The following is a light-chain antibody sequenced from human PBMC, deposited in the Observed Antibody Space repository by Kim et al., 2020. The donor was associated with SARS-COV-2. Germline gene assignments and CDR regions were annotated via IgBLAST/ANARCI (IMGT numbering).Light chain of an antibody. J-gene: IGLJ3*02. CDR2: HVD. Sequence: PGQSVTISCTGTSRDIGGYNFVSWSQQHPGKAPKLMIYHVDARPAGVPDRFSGSKSGNTASLTISGLQAEDEADYHCCSYAGRYTLFGGGTQLTVL. V-gene: IGLV2-11*03. CDR3: CSYAGRYTL. CDR1: SRDIGGYNF.